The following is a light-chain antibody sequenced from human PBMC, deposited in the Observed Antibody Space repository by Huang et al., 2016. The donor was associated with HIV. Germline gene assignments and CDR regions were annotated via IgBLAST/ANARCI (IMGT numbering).Light chain of an antibody. CDR3: QQYYKTPRT. J-gene: IGKJ2*01. Sequence: DIVLTQSPDSLAVSLGERATISGKSSQNLLYTSNNANYLAWYQQNPGQPPKLLITWASNRESGLPDGFGGAGSETEFTLTISSRRAEDVTVYCCQQYYKTPRTFGQGTKLEIK. CDR2: WAS. V-gene: IGKV4-1*01. CDR1: QNLLYTSNNANY.